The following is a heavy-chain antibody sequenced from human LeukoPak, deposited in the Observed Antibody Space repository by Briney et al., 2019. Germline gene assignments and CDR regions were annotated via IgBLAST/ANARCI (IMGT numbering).Heavy chain of an antibody. CDR1: GYTFTSYY. CDR3: ATRTYYYDSSGYYRFDY. V-gene: IGHV1-46*01. Sequence: ASVKVSCKASGYTFTSYYMHWVRQAPGQGLEWMGMINPSGGSTIYAQKFQGRVTMTEDTSTDTAYMELSSLRSEDTAVYYCATRTYYYDSSGYYRFDYWGQGTLVTVSS. CDR2: INPSGGST. J-gene: IGHJ4*02. D-gene: IGHD3-22*01.